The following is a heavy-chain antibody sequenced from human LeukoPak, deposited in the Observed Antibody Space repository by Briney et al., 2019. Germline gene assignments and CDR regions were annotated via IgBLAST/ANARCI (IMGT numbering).Heavy chain of an antibody. CDR1: GFTFSSYA. V-gene: IGHV3-30-3*01. Sequence: GGSLRLSCAASGFTFSSYAMHWVRQAPGKGLEWVAVISYDGSDKYYADSVKGRFTISRDNSKNTLYLQMNSLRAEDTAVYYCLADDYWGQGTLVTVSS. CDR3: LADDY. J-gene: IGHJ4*02. CDR2: ISYDGSDK.